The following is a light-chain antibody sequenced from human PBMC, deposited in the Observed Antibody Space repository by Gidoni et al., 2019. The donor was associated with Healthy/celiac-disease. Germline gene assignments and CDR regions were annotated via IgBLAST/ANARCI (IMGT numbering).Light chain of an antibody. V-gene: IGLV2-11*01. CDR2: DVN. J-gene: IGLJ1*01. Sequence: SALTQPRSVSGSPGQSVTISCTGPSSDVGAYKYVSWYQQYPGKAPKVIIFDVNQRPSGVPDRFSGSKSGNTASLTISGLQAEDEADYYCCSYAGTDIHYVFGTGTRVTVL. CDR1: SSDVGAYKY. CDR3: CSYAGTDIHYV.